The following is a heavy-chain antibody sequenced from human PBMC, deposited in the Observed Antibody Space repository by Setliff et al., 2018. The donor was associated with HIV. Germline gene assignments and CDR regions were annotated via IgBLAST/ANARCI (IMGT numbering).Heavy chain of an antibody. J-gene: IGHJ4*02. CDR2: IYHSGTTMYF. V-gene: IGHV4-38-2*01. CDR1: GYSISSGYY. Sequence: NPSETLSLTCAVSGYSISSGYYWGWIRQPPGKGLEWVGSIYHSGTTMYFNYNPSLESRLSLSEDTSRHQFSLKLTSVTADDTGIYYCARGPPFAYWGQGLLVTVS. CDR3: ARGPPFAY.